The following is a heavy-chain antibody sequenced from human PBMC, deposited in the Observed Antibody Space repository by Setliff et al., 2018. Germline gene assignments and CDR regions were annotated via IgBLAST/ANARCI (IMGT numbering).Heavy chain of an antibody. V-gene: IGHV2-5*02. CDR1: GFSLSTSGVG. J-gene: IGHJ4*02. CDR2: IYWDDDK. D-gene: IGHD3-3*01. Sequence: SGPTLVNPTQTLTLTCTFSGFSLSTSGVGVGWIRQPPGKALERLALIYWDDDKRYSPSLKSRLTITKDTSKNQVVLTMTNMDPVDTATYYCARCITIFGVVIPNAFDYWGQGTLVTVSS. CDR3: ARCITIFGVVIPNAFDY.